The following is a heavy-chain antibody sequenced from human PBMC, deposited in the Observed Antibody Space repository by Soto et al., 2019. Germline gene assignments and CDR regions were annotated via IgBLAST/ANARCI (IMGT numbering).Heavy chain of an antibody. Sequence: QVQLVESGGGVVQPGRSLRLSCAASGFTFSNYGMHWVRQAPGKGLEWVAVISYDGSNKYYADSVKGRFTISRDNSKNTLYLQMNSLRAEDTAVYYCAKDGPFQDIVVVPAAFDYWGQGTLVTVSS. CDR2: ISYDGSNK. CDR1: GFTFSNYG. J-gene: IGHJ4*02. V-gene: IGHV3-30*18. D-gene: IGHD2-2*01. CDR3: AKDGPFQDIVVVPAAFDY.